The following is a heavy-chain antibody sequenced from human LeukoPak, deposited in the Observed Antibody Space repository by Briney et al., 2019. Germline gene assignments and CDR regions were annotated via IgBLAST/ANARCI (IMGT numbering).Heavy chain of an antibody. CDR1: GFTFSSYG. Sequence: GRSLRLSCAASGFTFSSYGMHWVRQAPGKGLEWVAVIWYDGSNKYYADSVKGRFTISRDNAKNSLYLQMNSLRADDTAVYYCAREEEWYASGTYYKGFDSWGQGTLVTVSS. CDR3: AREEEWYASGTYYKGFDS. CDR2: IWYDGSNK. V-gene: IGHV3-33*01. J-gene: IGHJ4*02. D-gene: IGHD3-10*01.